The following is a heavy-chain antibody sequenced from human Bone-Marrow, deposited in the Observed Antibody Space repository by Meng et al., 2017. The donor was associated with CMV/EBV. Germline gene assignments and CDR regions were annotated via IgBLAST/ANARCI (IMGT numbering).Heavy chain of an antibody. CDR1: GFTFSSYS. D-gene: IGHD6-6*01. Sequence: GESLKISCAASGFTFSSYSMNWVRQAPGKGLEWVSYISSSSSTIYYADSVKGRFTISRDNAKNSLYLQMNSLRAADTAVYYCARDPRSLIATRRRFDYWGQGTLVTVSS. J-gene: IGHJ4*02. CDR3: ARDPRSLIATRRRFDY. CDR2: ISSSSSTI. V-gene: IGHV3-48*04.